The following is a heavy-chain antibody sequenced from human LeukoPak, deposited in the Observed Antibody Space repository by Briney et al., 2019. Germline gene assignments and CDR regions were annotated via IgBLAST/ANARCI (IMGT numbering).Heavy chain of an antibody. V-gene: IGHV3-23*01. J-gene: IGHJ4*02. CDR2: INDDGHSR. D-gene: IGHD5-18*01. CDR3: GTEGEGYSYAPKSGPPT. Sequence: AGGSLTLSCAASGFSFSSYAMSWLPQAQGKGSQWVSSINDDGHSRYYEEAMKGRITIASDNSQSTVYLMMNNLGDDETAVYYCGTEGEGYSYAPKSGPPTWGQGNLVTVSS. CDR1: GFSFSSYA.